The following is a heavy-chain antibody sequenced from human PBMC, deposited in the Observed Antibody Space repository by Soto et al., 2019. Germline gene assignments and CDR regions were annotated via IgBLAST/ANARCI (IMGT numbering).Heavy chain of an antibody. CDR3: ARVKESSITMVDP. D-gene: IGHD3-10*01. CDR1: GGTFSSYA. Sequence: SVKVSCKASGGTFSSYAISWVRQAPGQGLEWVGGIIPIFGTANYAQKFQGRVTITADESTSTAYMELSSLRSEDTAVYYCARVKESSITMVDPWGQGTLVTVSS. CDR2: IIPIFGTA. V-gene: IGHV1-69*13. J-gene: IGHJ5*02.